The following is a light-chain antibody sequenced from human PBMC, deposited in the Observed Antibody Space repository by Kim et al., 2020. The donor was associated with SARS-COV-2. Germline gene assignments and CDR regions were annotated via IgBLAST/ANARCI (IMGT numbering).Light chain of an antibody. Sequence: AAVGDRVTITCRASQYITRRLAGDQQKPGKAPKVLISKASTLESGVPSTFSGSGSGTEFTLTISSRQPDDFATYYCQQYDTYPWTFGQGTKVDIK. CDR2: KAS. CDR3: QQYDTYPWT. J-gene: IGKJ1*01. CDR1: QYITRR. V-gene: IGKV1-5*03.